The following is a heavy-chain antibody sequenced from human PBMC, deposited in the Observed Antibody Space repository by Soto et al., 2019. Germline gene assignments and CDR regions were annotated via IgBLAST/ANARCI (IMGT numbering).Heavy chain of an antibody. D-gene: IGHD2-2*01. J-gene: IGHJ4*02. CDR2: IWYDGSNK. CDR1: GFTFSPYY. CDR3: ARDVYLGHLYQPLLGY. Sequence: GGSLRLSCAASGFTFSPYYMHWVRQAPGKGLEWVAVIWYDGSNKYYADSVKGRFTISRDNSKNTLYLQMSSLRAEDTAVYYCARDVYLGHLYQPLLGYWGQGTLVTVSS. V-gene: IGHV3-33*08.